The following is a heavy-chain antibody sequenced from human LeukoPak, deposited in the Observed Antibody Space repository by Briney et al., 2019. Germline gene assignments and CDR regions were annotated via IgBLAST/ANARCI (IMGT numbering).Heavy chain of an antibody. V-gene: IGHV3-23*01. CDR3: AEVYGDLGFFDL. D-gene: IGHD4-17*01. J-gene: IGHJ2*01. CDR2: ISGSGGGT. Sequence: GGSLRLSCAASGFTFSTYAMSWVRQAPGKGLEWVSAISGSGGGTYYADSVKGRFTISRDSSKSTLYLQMNSLRAEDTAVYYCAEVYGDLGFFDLWGRGTLVTVSS. CDR1: GFTFSTYA.